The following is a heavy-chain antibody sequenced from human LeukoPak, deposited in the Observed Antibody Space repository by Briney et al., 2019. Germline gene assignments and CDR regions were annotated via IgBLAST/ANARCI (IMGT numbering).Heavy chain of an antibody. J-gene: IGHJ3*02. CDR3: ARVDYGPPFDAFDI. V-gene: IGHV4-59*06. Sequence: SETLSLTCTVSGGSISSYYWSWIRQPPGKGLEWIGYIYYSGSTYYNPSLKSRVTISVDTSKNQFSLKLSSVTAADTAVYYCARVDYGPPFDAFDIWGQGTMVTVSS. D-gene: IGHD4-17*01. CDR2: IYYSGST. CDR1: GGSISSYY.